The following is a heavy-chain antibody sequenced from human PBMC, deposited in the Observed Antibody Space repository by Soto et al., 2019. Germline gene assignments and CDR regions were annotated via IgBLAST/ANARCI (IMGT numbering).Heavy chain of an antibody. V-gene: IGHV1-46*01. Sequence: ASVKVSCKASGYTFTSYYMHWVRQAPGQGLEWMGIINPSGGSTSYAQKFQGRVTMTRDTSTSTVYMELSSLRSEDTAVYYCAREYSSSLPWGTPSRDAFEFWGQGTLVTVSS. J-gene: IGHJ3*01. CDR3: AREYSSSLPWGTPSRDAFEF. CDR1: GYTFTSYY. D-gene: IGHD6-13*01. CDR2: INPSGGST.